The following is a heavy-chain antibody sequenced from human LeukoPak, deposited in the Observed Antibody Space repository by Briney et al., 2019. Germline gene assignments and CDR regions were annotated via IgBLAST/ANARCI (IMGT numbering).Heavy chain of an antibody. CDR1: GYTFTSYA. J-gene: IGHJ4*02. CDR3: ARAGVRFLEWLTIFDY. Sequence: ASVKVSCKASGYTFTSYAMHWVRQAPGQRLEWMGWINAGNGNTKYSQKFQGRVTITRDTSASTAYMELSSLRSEDTAVYYCARAGVRFLEWLTIFDYWGQGTLVTVSS. CDR2: INAGNGNT. D-gene: IGHD3-3*01. V-gene: IGHV1-3*01.